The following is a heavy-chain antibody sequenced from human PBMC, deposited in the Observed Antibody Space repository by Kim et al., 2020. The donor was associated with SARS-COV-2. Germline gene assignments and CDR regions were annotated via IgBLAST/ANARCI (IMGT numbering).Heavy chain of an antibody. Sequence: GGSLRLSCAASGFTFSNYAMNWVRQAPGKGLEWVALISYDGSDKYYADSVKGRFTISRDNSKNTLYLQMNSLRPEDTAVYFCAKDLNGPYNYWGQGTLVT. V-gene: IGHV3-30*18. CDR2: ISYDGSDK. J-gene: IGHJ4*02. CDR3: AKDLNGPYNY. D-gene: IGHD2-8*01. CDR1: GFTFSNYA.